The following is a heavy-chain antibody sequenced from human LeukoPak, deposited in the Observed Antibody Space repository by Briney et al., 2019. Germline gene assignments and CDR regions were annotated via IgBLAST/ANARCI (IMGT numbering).Heavy chain of an antibody. CDR3: ARIAVAGKGVDYYYGMDV. Sequence: SQTLSLTCAISGGSVSSNSAAWNWIRQSPSKGLEWLGRTYYRSKWYNDYAVSVKSRITINPDTSKNQFSLQLNSVTPEDTAVYYCARIAVAGKGVDYYYGMDVWGQGTTVTVSS. CDR1: GGSVSSNSAA. J-gene: IGHJ6*02. V-gene: IGHV6-1*01. CDR2: TYYRSKWYN. D-gene: IGHD6-19*01.